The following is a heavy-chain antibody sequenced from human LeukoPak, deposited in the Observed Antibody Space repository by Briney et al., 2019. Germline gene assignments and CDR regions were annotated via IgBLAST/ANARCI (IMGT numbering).Heavy chain of an antibody. J-gene: IGHJ4*02. V-gene: IGHV3-23*01. D-gene: IGHD6-13*01. Sequence: AGESLKISCAASGFTFSSYAMSWVRQAPGKGLEWVSAISGSGGSTYYADSVKGRFTISRDNSKNTLYLQMNSLRAEDTAVYYCAKAPSLAGTEVFDYWGQGTLVTVSS. CDR2: ISGSGGST. CDR3: AKAPSLAGTEVFDY. CDR1: GFTFSSYA.